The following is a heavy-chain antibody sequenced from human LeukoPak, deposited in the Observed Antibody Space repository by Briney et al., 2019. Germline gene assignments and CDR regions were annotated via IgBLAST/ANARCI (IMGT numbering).Heavy chain of an antibody. D-gene: IGHD1-7*01. Sequence: ASVKVSCKASGYTFTDYYIHWVRQAPGQGLEWMGRINPNSGGTNYAQKFQGRVTMTRDTSISTAYMELRRLRSDDTAVYYCARDSGGETGTTTEYYFDYWGQGTLVTVSS. CDR1: GYTFTDYY. J-gene: IGHJ4*02. V-gene: IGHV1-2*06. CDR2: INPNSGGT. CDR3: ARDSGGETGTTTEYYFDY.